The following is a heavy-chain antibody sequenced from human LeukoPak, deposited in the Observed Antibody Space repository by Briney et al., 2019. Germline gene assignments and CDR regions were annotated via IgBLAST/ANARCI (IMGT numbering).Heavy chain of an antibody. J-gene: IGHJ6*03. CDR2: ISGSGGST. CDR3: ARVKAFGARLALDYYYYYMDV. D-gene: IGHD3-16*01. Sequence: PGGSLRLSCAASGFTFSSYGMSWVRQAPGKGLEWVSAISGSGGSTYYADSVKGRFTISRDNSKNTLYLQMNSLRAEDTAVYYCARVKAFGARLALDYYYYYMDVWGKGTTVTVSS. CDR1: GFTFSSYG. V-gene: IGHV3-23*01.